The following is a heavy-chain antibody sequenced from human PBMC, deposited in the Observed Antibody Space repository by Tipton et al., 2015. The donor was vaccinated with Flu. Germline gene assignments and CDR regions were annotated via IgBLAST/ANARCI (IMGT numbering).Heavy chain of an antibody. V-gene: IGHV4-59*05. J-gene: IGHJ4*02. CDR2: LSYSGNT. CDR3: ARLSYYDVDLKNFYFDY. D-gene: IGHD3-10*02. Sequence: TLSLTCNVSGGSVNSYFWSWVRQPPGKGLEWIGGLSYSGNTYYNPSLKSRVTISVDTSKSQFSLMLKSVTAADTAVYFCARLSYYDVDLKNFYFDYWGQGALVTVSS. CDR1: GGSVNSYF.